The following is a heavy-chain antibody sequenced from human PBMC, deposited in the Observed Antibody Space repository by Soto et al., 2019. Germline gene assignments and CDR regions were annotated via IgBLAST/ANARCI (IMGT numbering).Heavy chain of an antibody. D-gene: IGHD2-15*01. J-gene: IGHJ4*02. V-gene: IGHV3-23*01. CDR3: AKDTGRGGGSVFDY. CDR1: GFIFSNYA. Sequence: PGGSLRLSCAPSGFIFSNYAMIWVRQARGKGLEWVSAISGSGADTYYTESVKGRFTISRDNFKNTLYLQMNSLRAEDTAVYYCAKDTGRGGGSVFDYWGQGTLVTVSS. CDR2: ISGSGADT.